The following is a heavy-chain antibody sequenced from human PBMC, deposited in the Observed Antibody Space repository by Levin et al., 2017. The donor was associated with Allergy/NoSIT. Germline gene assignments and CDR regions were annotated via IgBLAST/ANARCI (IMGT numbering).Heavy chain of an antibody. D-gene: IGHD3-16*02. Sequence: SETLSLTCTASGGSISSDNWSWIRQPPGKGLEWIGYIYDTGNTNYNPSPKSRVTLSSDTAKNQFSLKLSSVTPADTDVDDCARFVWGGYRGFDYWGQGTLVTVSS. CDR2: IYDTGNT. CDR3: ARFVWGGYRGFDY. V-gene: IGHV4-59*01. CDR1: GGSISSDN. J-gene: IGHJ4*02.